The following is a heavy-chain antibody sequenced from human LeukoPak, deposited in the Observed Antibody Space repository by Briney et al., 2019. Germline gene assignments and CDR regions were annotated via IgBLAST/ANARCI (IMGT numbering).Heavy chain of an antibody. CDR1: GFTFSSYW. CDR2: IKPDGSDQ. CDR3: ARWSLGDY. D-gene: IGHD1-26*01. Sequence: PGGSLRLSCAASGFTFSSYWMSWVRQAPGKGLKWVANIKPDGSDQYYVDSVKGRFTISRDNAKNSLYLQMNSLRAEDTAVYYCARWSLGDYWGQGTLVTVSS. V-gene: IGHV3-7*01. J-gene: IGHJ4*02.